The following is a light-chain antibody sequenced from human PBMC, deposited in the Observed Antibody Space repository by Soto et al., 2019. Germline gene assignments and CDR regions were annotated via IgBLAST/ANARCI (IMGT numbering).Light chain of an antibody. V-gene: IGKV1-9*01. J-gene: IGKJ2*01. CDR3: QHLNDYRYT. CDR2: AAS. Sequence: DVQLTQSPSFLSASVGDRVTITCRARQAISSSLAWYQHNPGKAPKLLIYAASTLQNGVPSSFSGSGSGTEFPLTISRLQPEDFATYYGQHLNDYRYTFGQGTKVEIK. CDR1: QAISSS.